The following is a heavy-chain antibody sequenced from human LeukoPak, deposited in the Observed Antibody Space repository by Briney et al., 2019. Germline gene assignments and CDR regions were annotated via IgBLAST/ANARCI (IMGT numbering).Heavy chain of an antibody. Sequence: SETLSLTCTVSGGSISSSSYYWGWIRQPPGRGLEWIGSIYYSGSTYYNPSLKSRVTISVDTSKNQFSLKLSSVTAADTAVYYCAGTEIVVVVAATGGYWFDPWGQGTLVTVSS. D-gene: IGHD2-15*01. CDR3: AGTEIVVVVAATGGYWFDP. J-gene: IGHJ5*02. CDR2: IYYSGST. V-gene: IGHV4-39*07. CDR1: GGSISSSSYY.